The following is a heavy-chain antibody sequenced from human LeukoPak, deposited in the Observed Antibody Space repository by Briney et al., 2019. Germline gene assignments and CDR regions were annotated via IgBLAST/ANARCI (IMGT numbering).Heavy chain of an antibody. J-gene: IGHJ3*02. D-gene: IGHD3-22*01. CDR2: ISWNSGSI. CDR1: GFTFSSYA. Sequence: GGSLRLSCAASGFTFSSYAMSWVRQAPGKGLEWVSGISWNSGSIGYADSVKGRFTISRDNAKNSLYLQMNSLRAEDTALYYCAKDILSSYCDSGTGAFDIWGQGTMVTVPS. CDR3: AKDILSSYCDSGTGAFDI. V-gene: IGHV3-9*01.